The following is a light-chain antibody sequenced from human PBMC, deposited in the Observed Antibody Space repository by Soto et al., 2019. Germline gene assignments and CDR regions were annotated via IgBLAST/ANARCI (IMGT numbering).Light chain of an antibody. CDR2: KAS. CDR3: QQYRTYPWT. J-gene: IGKJ1*01. V-gene: IGKV1-5*03. Sequence: DIQMTQSPSTLSASVGDRVTITCRASQTISTLLAWYQQRPGKAPNLLIYKASSLESGVPSRFSGSGSGTEFTLTISSVQPDDFATYFCQQYRTYPWTFGQGTKVEVK. CDR1: QTISTL.